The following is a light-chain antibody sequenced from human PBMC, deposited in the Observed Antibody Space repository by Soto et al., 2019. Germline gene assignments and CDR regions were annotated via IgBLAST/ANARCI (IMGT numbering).Light chain of an antibody. J-gene: IGKJ2*01. CDR2: GVS. V-gene: IGKV3-20*01. CDR3: QQYGSSPRT. CDR1: QSVSRSY. Sequence: EIVLTQSPGTLSLSPGERATLSCRASQSVSRSYLAWYQQKPGQAPRLLIYGVSSRATGIPDRFSGSGSGTDFTLTINRLEPEDFAVYYCQQYGSSPRTFGQGTKLEIK.